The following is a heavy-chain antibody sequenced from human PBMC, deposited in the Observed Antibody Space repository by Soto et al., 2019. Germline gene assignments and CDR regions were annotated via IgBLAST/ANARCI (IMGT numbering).Heavy chain of an antibody. CDR3: ARGRITIFGVAAYYYYGMDV. CDR1: GGSFSGYY. Sequence: SETLSLTCAVYGGSFSGYYWSWIRQPPLKGLEWIGEINHSGSTNYNPSLKSRVTISVDTSKNQFSLKLSSVTAADTAVYYCARGRITIFGVAAYYYYGMDVWGQGTTVTVSS. J-gene: IGHJ6*02. V-gene: IGHV4-34*01. CDR2: INHSGST. D-gene: IGHD3-3*01.